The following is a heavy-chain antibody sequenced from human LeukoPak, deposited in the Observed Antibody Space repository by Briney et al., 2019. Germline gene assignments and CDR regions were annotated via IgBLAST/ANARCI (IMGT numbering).Heavy chain of an antibody. CDR1: GFTNSSNY. V-gene: IGHV3-53*01. J-gene: IGHJ4*02. Sequence: GGSLRLSCAASGFTNSSNYMMGVRQAPGKGLKCVSVIYSGGSTYYADSVKGLFTISRDNSKNTLYLQMNSLRADDTAVYYCASLHRWFDYWGQGTLVTVSS. CDR3: ASLHRWFDY. CDR2: IYSGGST. D-gene: IGHD4-23*01.